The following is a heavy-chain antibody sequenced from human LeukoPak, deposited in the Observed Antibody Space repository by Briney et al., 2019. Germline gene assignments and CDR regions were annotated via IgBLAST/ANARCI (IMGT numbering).Heavy chain of an antibody. CDR3: ARALVAGSFDY. Sequence: ASVKVSCKASGDTFSSYAISWVRQAPGQGLEWMGGIIPIFGTANYAQKFQGRVTITADKSTSTAYMELSSLRSEDTAVYYCARALVAGSFDYWGQGTLVTVSS. J-gene: IGHJ4*02. CDR1: GDTFSSYA. CDR2: IIPIFGTA. D-gene: IGHD6-19*01. V-gene: IGHV1-69*06.